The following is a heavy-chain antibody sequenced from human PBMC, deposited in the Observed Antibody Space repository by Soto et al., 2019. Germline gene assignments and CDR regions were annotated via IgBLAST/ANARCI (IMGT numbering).Heavy chain of an antibody. CDR1: GFTFNNYG. Sequence: QVQLVESGGGVVQPGRSLRLSCAASGFTFNNYGMHWVRQAPGKGLEWVAFISYDGSNKDYADSLKGRFTISRDNSKNTLLLQMHSLRLEDTVVYYCAKDRRGGYAGDGMDVWGQGTTFPVSS. J-gene: IGHJ6*01. D-gene: IGHD5-12*01. CDR2: ISYDGSNK. CDR3: AKDRRGGYAGDGMDV. V-gene: IGHV3-30*18.